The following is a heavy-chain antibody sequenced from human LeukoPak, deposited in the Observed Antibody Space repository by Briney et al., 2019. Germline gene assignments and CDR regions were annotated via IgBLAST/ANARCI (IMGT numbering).Heavy chain of an antibody. CDR1: GYTFXSYD. CDR2: MNPNSGNT. CDR3: ARGHDY. Sequence: SVTVSCXXXGYTFXSYDINWVRQATGQGLEWMGWMNPNSGNTGYAQKFQGRVTMTRNTSISTAYMELSSLRSEDTAMYYCARGHDYWGQGTLVTVSS. V-gene: IGHV1-8*01. J-gene: IGHJ4*02.